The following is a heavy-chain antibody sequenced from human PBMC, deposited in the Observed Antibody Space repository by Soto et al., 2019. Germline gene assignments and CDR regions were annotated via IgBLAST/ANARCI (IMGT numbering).Heavy chain of an antibody. V-gene: IGHV4-39*01. D-gene: IGHD3-9*01. Sequence: QLQLQESGPGLVKPSETLSLTCTVSGGSISSSSYYWGWIRQPPGKGLEWIGCIYYSGSTYYNPSLKSRVTISVDMSKTQFSLKLSSVTAADTAVYYCASGYDILTGYPRGDCYGMDVWGQGTTVTVSS. CDR3: ASGYDILTGYPRGDCYGMDV. CDR2: IYYSGST. J-gene: IGHJ6*02. CDR1: GGSISSSSYY.